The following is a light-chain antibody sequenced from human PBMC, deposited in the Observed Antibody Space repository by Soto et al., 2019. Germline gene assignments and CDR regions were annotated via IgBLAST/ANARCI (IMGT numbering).Light chain of an antibody. V-gene: IGLV2-14*01. CDR3: SSSSSGGLYV. J-gene: IGLJ1*01. CDR2: NVN. Sequence: QSVLTQPASVSGSPGQSITISCTGTSNDVGDYKHVSWYQQSPGKVPKLLIYNVNNRPSGVSDRFSGSRSGYTASLTISGLQAEDESDYFCSSSSSGGLYVFGTGTKLTVL. CDR1: SNDVGDYKH.